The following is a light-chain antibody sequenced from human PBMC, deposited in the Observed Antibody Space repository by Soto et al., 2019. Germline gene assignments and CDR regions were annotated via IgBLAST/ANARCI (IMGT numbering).Light chain of an antibody. Sequence: DIQMTQSPSSLSASVGDRVTITCRASQAIGSWLAWYQQKPGKAPTSLIYDASNLQTEVPSRFSGSGSGTDFTLTISGLQPEDSATYYCQQYNSYPLTFGGGTMVELK. CDR2: DAS. J-gene: IGKJ4*01. V-gene: IGKV1D-16*01. CDR3: QQYNSYPLT. CDR1: QAIGSW.